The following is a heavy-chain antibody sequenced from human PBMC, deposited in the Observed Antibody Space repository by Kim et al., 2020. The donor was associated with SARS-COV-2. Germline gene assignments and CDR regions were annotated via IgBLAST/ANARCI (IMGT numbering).Heavy chain of an antibody. Sequence: GGSLRLSCAASGFTFSSYAMSWVRQAPGKGLEWVSAISGSGGSTYYADSVKGRFTISRDNSKNTLYLQMNSLRAEDTAVYYCAKDPGYGGNSFGTSYYFDYWGQGTLVTVSS. J-gene: IGHJ4*02. CDR2: ISGSGGST. D-gene: IGHD4-17*01. V-gene: IGHV3-23*01. CDR1: GFTFSSYA. CDR3: AKDPGYGGNSFGTSYYFDY.